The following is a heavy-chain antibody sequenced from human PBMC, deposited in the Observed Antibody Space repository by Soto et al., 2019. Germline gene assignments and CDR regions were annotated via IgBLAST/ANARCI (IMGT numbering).Heavy chain of an antibody. CDR1: GGSISNHY. J-gene: IGHJ4*02. CDR2: IYYNGNT. CDR3: TRANWYSEY. Sequence: QVQLQESGPGLVKPSETLSLTCTVSGGSISNHYWSWIRQPPGKGLEWIGYIYYNGNTNYNPSLKRRVTMSVDTSRNQIAPTLTTVTAADTAVYYCTRANWYSEYWGQGTLVTVSS. D-gene: IGHD7-27*01. V-gene: IGHV4-59*11.